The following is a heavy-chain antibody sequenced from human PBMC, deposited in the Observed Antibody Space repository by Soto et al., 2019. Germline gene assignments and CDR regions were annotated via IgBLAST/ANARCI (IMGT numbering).Heavy chain of an antibody. D-gene: IGHD6-19*01. CDR1: GFTFISYA. CDR3: ARDRIAVAGIQNWFDP. Sequence: HPWGSLRLSCAASGFTFISYAIHFCRHSPFKGLEWVAVISYDGSNKYYADSVKGRFTISRDNSKNTLYLQMNSLRAEDTAVYYCARDRIAVAGIQNWFDPWGQGTLVTVSS. V-gene: IGHV3-30-3*01. CDR2: ISYDGSNK. J-gene: IGHJ5*02.